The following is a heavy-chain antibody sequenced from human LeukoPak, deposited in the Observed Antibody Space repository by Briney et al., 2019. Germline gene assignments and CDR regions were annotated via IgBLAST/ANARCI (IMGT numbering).Heavy chain of an antibody. CDR1: GYSISSGYY. D-gene: IGHD1-26*01. CDR3: ARTIVGQYYFDY. V-gene: IGHV4-61*01. CDR2: IYYSGST. J-gene: IGHJ4*02. Sequence: PSETLSLTCTVSGYSISSGYYWGWIRQPPEKGLECIGYIYYSGSTNYNPSLKSRVTISVDTSKNQFSLKLSSVTAADTAVYYCARTIVGQYYFDYWGQGTLVTVSS.